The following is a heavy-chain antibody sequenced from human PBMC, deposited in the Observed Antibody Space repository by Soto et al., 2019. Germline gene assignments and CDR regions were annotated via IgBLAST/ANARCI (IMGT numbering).Heavy chain of an antibody. D-gene: IGHD1-7*01. CDR3: AREMYNWNYGRGYYYYYGMDV. Sequence: SVKVSCKASGGTFSSYAISWVRQAPGQGLEWMGGIIPIFGTANYAQKFQGRVTITADESTSTAYMELSSLRSEDTAVYYCAREMYNWNYGRGYYYYYGMDVWGQGATVTVSS. V-gene: IGHV1-69*13. CDR2: IIPIFGTA. CDR1: GGTFSSYA. J-gene: IGHJ6*02.